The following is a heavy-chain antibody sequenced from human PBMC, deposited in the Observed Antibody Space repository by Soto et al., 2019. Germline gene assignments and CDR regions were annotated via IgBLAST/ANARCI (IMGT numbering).Heavy chain of an antibody. Sequence: ASVKVSCKASGYTFTSYGISWVRQAPGQGLEWMGWISAYNGNTNYAQKLQGRVTMTTDTSTSTAYMELRSLRSDDTAVYYCARIKTFARTSRTLDYWGQGTLVTVSS. CDR3: ARIKTFARTSRTLDY. CDR1: GYTFTSYG. V-gene: IGHV1-18*01. J-gene: IGHJ4*02. CDR2: ISAYNGNT.